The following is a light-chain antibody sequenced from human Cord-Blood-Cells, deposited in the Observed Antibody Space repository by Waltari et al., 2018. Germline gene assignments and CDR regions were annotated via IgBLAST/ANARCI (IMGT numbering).Light chain of an antibody. CDR2: SAS. CDR1: QGISNY. J-gene: IGKJ1*01. V-gene: IGKV1-8*01. Sequence: AIRLTLSPSSFSPPTGNRLTTTCRASQGISNYLAWYQQKPEKAPKLLIKSASPFQSGVPSRFSGSGSGTDFTLTISCLEAEDSATYYCQQYYRHPLTFGQGTKVEIK. CDR3: QQYYRHPLT.